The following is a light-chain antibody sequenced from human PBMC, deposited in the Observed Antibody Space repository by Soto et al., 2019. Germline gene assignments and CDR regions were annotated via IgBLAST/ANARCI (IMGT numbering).Light chain of an antibody. CDR3: MQALQTTLT. V-gene: IGKV2-28*01. CDR1: QSRLHSNGYNY. CDR2: LGS. Sequence: IVMTESALSLPVTPGEPASISCRCSQSRLHSNGYNYLDWYLQKPGHSPQLXXYLGSNRASGVPDRFSGSGSGTDGTLKISRVEEEDVGVYYCMQALQTTLTFGQGTKVDIK. J-gene: IGKJ1*01.